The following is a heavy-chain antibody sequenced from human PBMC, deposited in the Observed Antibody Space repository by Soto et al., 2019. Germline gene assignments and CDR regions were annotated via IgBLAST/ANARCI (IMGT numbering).Heavy chain of an antibody. CDR3: ARDQKSSSWWGQLYGMDV. D-gene: IGHD6-13*01. Sequence: ASVEVSCKASGYTFASCARRWVRQATGQGLEWMGWINTNTGNPTYAQGFTGRFVFSLDTSVSTAYLQICSLKAEDTAVYYCARDQKSSSWWGQLYGMDVWGQGTTVTVSS. CDR1: GYTFASCA. J-gene: IGHJ6*02. CDR2: INTNTGNP. V-gene: IGHV7-4-1*01.